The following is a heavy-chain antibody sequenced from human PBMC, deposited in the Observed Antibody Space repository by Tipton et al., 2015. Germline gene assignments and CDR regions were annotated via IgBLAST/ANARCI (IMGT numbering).Heavy chain of an antibody. J-gene: IGHJ5*02. V-gene: IGHV6-1*01. D-gene: IGHD6-13*01. CDR1: GDSVSSNTAA. CDR2: TYYRSKWYN. CDR3: ARGAQHSTWS. Sequence: GLVKPSQTLSLTCTISGDSVSSNTAAWHWIRQSPSRGLEWLGRTYYRSKWYNDYAVSLKSRITINSDTSKNQFTLHLNSVTPDDTAMYYCARGAQHSTWSWGQGTLVTVSS.